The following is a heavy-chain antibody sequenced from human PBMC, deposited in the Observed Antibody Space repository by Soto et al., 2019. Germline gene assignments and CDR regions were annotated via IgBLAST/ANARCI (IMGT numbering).Heavy chain of an antibody. Sequence: QVQLVQSGAEVKKPGASVKVSCEASGYTFTTYDINWVRQATGQGLEWIGWINPNNDDTGYGQRFQGRLTMTTNTSISTTYMELSGLTSDDTAIYYCAREYGVSGTGRTGFDIWGQGTLVSVSS. CDR2: INPNNDDT. V-gene: IGHV1-8*01. CDR1: GYTFTTYD. J-gene: IGHJ4*02. CDR3: AREYGVSGTGRTGFDI. D-gene: IGHD1-20*01.